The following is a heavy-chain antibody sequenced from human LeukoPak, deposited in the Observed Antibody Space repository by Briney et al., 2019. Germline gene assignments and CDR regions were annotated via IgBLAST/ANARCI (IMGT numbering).Heavy chain of an antibody. CDR2: ISAYNGST. Sequence: SVKVSCKASGYTFTSYGISWVRQAPGQGLEWMGWISAYNGSTNYAQKLQGRVTMTTDTSTSTAYMELRSLRSDDTAVYYCARDLLLFGVVTFDYWGQGTLVTVSS. J-gene: IGHJ4*02. CDR1: GYTFTSYG. D-gene: IGHD3-3*01. CDR3: ARDLLLFGVVTFDY. V-gene: IGHV1-18*01.